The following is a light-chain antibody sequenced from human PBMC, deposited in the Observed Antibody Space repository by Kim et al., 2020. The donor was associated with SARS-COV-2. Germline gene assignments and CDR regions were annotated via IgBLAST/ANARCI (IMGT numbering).Light chain of an antibody. J-gene: IGKJ1*01. CDR3: QQYDNWWT. Sequence: EIVITQSPATLSVSPGERATLSCRASQSISSNLAWYQQKPGQSPRLLIYGASTRATGIPAKFSGSGSGTEFTLTINSLQSEDFAVYYCQQYDNWWTFGQGTKVEIK. V-gene: IGKV3-15*01. CDR2: GAS. CDR1: QSISSN.